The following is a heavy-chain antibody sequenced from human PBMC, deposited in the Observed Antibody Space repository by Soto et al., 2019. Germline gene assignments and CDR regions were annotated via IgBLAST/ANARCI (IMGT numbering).Heavy chain of an antibody. CDR2: INHSGST. D-gene: IGHD6-13*01. V-gene: IGHV4-34*01. J-gene: IGHJ6*02. Sequence: SETLSLTCAVYGGSFSGYYWSWIRQPPGKGLEWIGEINHSGSTNYNPSLRSRVTISVDTSKNQFSLKLGSVTAADTAVYYCAGMDRLGSSWYRGSYYYYYGMDVWGQGTTVTVSS. CDR1: GGSFSGYY. CDR3: AGMDRLGSSWYRGSYYYYYGMDV.